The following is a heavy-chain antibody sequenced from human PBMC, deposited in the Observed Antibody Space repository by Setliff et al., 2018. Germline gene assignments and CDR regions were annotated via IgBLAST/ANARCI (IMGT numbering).Heavy chain of an antibody. V-gene: IGHV4-59*01. D-gene: IGHD2-21*02. CDR2: ISPTGTT. CDR3: ARGGLTAIDN. Sequence: SETLSLTCSVSGASISSYFWSWIRQPPGKGLEWIGLISPTGTTNYNPSLESRVTISLDTSKNQLSLKLNSVTTADTAVYYCARGGLTAIDNWGQGKLVTVSS. J-gene: IGHJ4*02. CDR1: GASISSYF.